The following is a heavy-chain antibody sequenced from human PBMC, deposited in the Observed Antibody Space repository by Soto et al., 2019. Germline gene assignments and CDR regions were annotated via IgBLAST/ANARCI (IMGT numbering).Heavy chain of an antibody. J-gene: IGHJ4*02. V-gene: IGHV3-7*04. CDR2: IKEDGSEK. CDR3: ARDVF. CDR1: RFTFSSYW. Sequence: EVQLVESGGGLVQPGGSLRLSCAASRFTFSSYWMSWVRQAPGKGLEWVANIKEDGSEKYYADSVKGRVTISRDNAKNSLYLQMDSLRVDDTAVYYCARDVFWGQGTRVTVSS.